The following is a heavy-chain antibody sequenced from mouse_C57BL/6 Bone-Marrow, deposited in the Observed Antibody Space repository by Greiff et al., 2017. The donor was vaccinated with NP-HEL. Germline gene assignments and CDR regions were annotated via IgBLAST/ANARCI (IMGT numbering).Heavy chain of an antibody. D-gene: IGHD2-4*01. CDR3: ASSIYYDYERGFAY. CDR2: IWSGGST. J-gene: IGHJ3*01. CDR1: GFSLTSYG. Sequence: VQGVESGPGLVQPSQSLSITCTVSGFSLTSYGVHWVRQSPGKGLEWLGVIWSGGSTDYNAAFISRLSISKDNSKSQVFFKMNSLQADDTAIYYCASSIYYDYERGFAYWGQGTLVTVSA. V-gene: IGHV2-2*01.